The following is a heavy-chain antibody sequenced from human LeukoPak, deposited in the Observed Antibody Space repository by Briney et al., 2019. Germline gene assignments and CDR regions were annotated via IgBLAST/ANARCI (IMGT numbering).Heavy chain of an antibody. CDR3: ARYCISTSCYSDVGY. Sequence: GGSLRLSCAASGFTFSSYSMNWVRQAPGKGLEWVSYISSSSTINYADSVKGRFTISRDNAENSLYLQMNSLRAEDTAVYYCARYCISTSCYSDVGYWGQGTLVTVSS. J-gene: IGHJ4*02. D-gene: IGHD2-2*02. V-gene: IGHV3-48*01. CDR2: ISSSSTI. CDR1: GFTFSSYS.